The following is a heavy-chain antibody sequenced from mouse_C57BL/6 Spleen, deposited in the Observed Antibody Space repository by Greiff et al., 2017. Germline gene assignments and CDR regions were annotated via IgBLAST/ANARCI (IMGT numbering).Heavy chain of an antibody. CDR1: GYTFTDYY. CDR2: IYPGSGNT. J-gene: IGHJ1*03. V-gene: IGHV1-76*01. D-gene: IGHD1-1*01. CDR3: ARGAHYYGSSYWYFDV. Sequence: VQLQQSGAELVRPGASVKLSCKASGYTFTDYYINWVKQRPGPGLEWIARIYPGSGNTYYNEKFKGKATLTAEKSSSTAYMQLSSLTSEDSAVYFCARGAHYYGSSYWYFDVWVTGTTVTVSS.